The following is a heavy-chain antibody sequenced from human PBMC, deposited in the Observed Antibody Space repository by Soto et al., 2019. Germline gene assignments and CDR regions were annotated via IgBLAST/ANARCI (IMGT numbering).Heavy chain of an antibody. CDR1: GYTFASYG. CDR3: ARVGAYYLNAFDI. Sequence: GASVKVSCKASGYTFASYGITWVRQAPGQGLEWMGRISGHNGNTKYTQKLQGRVTMTRDTSTSTAYMEPRSLRSDDTAVYYCARVGAYYLNAFDIWGQGTMVTVSS. V-gene: IGHV1-18*01. D-gene: IGHD3-22*01. J-gene: IGHJ3*02. CDR2: ISGHNGNT.